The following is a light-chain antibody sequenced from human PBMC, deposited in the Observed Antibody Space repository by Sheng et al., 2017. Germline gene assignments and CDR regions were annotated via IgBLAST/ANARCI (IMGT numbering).Light chain of an antibody. J-gene: IGLJ2*01. CDR1: RSNIGSNT. CDR2: NVN. Sequence: QSVLTQPPSASGTPGQRVTISCSGTRSNIGSNTVNWYHQLPGTAPKLLIYNVNQRPAGVPDRFSGFKSGTSASLAISGLQSEDEADYYCAAYDDSLNGHVVFGGGTKLTVL. CDR3: AAYDDSLNGHVV. V-gene: IGLV1-44*01.